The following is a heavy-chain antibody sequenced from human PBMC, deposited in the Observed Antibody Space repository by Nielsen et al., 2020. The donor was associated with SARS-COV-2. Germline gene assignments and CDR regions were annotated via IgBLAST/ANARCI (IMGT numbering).Heavy chain of an antibody. J-gene: IGHJ3*02. D-gene: IGHD3-10*01. Sequence: GGSLRLSCAASGFTFSSYAMSWVRQAPGKGLEWVSAISGSGGSTYYADSVKGRFTISRDNSKNTLYLQMNSLGAEDTAVYYCAKDLLYGSGSYFNDAFDIWGQGTMVTVSS. CDR1: GFTFSSYA. CDR2: ISGSGGST. V-gene: IGHV3-23*01. CDR3: AKDLLYGSGSYFNDAFDI.